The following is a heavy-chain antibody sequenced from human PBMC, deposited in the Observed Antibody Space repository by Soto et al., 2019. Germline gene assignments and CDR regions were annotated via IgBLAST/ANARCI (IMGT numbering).Heavy chain of an antibody. CDR3: ARTIEGAPEHYYFDY. J-gene: IGHJ4*02. CDR1: GYTFTSYG. CDR2: ISAYNGNT. V-gene: IGHV1-18*01. D-gene: IGHD1-26*01. Sequence: QVQLVQSGAEVKKPGASVKVSCKASGYTFTSYGISWVRQAPGQWREWMGWISAYNGNTNYAQKLQGRVTMTTDTSTSTAYMELRSLRSDDTAVYYCARTIEGAPEHYYFDYWGQGTLVTVSS.